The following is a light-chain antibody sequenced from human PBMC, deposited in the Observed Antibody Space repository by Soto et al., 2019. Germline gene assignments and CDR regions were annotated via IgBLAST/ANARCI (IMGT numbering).Light chain of an antibody. CDR3: IQDHTYPHT. CDR2: GAS. CDR1: QGIRNE. J-gene: IGKJ5*01. Sequence: LEIQTPDDLCAAVGGRSTITCRASQGIRNELGWYQQKPGKAPKLLLYGASSLQSGVPSRFSGSGSGTDFTLNISSLEPEDFAIYYCIQDHTYPHTFGPGTRLEIK. V-gene: IGKV1-6*01.